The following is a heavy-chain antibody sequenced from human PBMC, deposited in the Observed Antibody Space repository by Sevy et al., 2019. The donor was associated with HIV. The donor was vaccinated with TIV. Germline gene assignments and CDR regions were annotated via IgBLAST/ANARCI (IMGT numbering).Heavy chain of an antibody. CDR3: TRWSDFQSIFDY. CDR1: GFTFGDYS. J-gene: IGHJ4*02. Sequence: GGSLRLSCTASGFTFGDYSMSWVRQAPGKGLEWVTFIKSKASGETTENAASVKGRFSVSRDDSKNIAYLQMNNLKTEDTAIYYCTRWSDFQSIFDYWGQGTLVTVSS. D-gene: IGHD3-3*01. CDR2: IKSKASGETT. V-gene: IGHV3-49*04.